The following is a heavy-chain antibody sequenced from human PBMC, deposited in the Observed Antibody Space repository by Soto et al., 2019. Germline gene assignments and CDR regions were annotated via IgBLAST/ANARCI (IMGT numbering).Heavy chain of an antibody. D-gene: IGHD2-15*01. Sequence: QVQLVESVGGGVQPGGSLRLSCAASGFTFSNYAMHWVRQAPGKGLEWVAIISFDGSDRFYRDSVKGRFTISRDNSKNTLYLEMSRLRAEDTAVYFCAKELSYCSGGSCYQHDGSDNWGQGTLVTVSS. CDR1: GFTFSNYA. V-gene: IGHV3-30*18. CDR3: AKELSYCSGGSCYQHDGSDN. CDR2: ISFDGSDR. J-gene: IGHJ4*02.